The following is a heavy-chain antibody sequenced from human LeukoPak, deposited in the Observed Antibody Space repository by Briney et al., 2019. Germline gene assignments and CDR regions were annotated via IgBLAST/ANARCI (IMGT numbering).Heavy chain of an antibody. CDR2: ISWNSGSI. CDR1: GFTFYDYA. CDR3: ARGRRITIFGVVITPDC. D-gene: IGHD3-3*01. J-gene: IGHJ4*02. V-gene: IGHV3-9*01. Sequence: SLRLSCAASGFTFYDYAMHWVRHAPGKGLEWVSGISWNSGSIGYADSVKGRFTISRDNAKNTLYLQMNSLRAEDTAVYYCARGRRITIFGVVITPDCWGQGTLVTVSS.